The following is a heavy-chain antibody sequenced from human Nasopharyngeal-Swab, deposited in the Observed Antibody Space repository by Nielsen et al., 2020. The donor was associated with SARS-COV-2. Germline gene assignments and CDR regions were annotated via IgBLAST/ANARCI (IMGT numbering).Heavy chain of an antibody. CDR3: ARGGAYL. D-gene: IGHD3-16*01. V-gene: IGHV1-2*06. CDR2: INPNNGGT. J-gene: IGHJ4*02. CDR1: GYTFYAYN. Sequence: ASVKVSCKPSGYTFYAYNMHWVRQAPGQGLEWMGRINPNNGGTNYAQRFQGRVTMTWDTSISTAYMEVSRLNSDDTAMYYCARGGAYLWGQGTLVTVSS.